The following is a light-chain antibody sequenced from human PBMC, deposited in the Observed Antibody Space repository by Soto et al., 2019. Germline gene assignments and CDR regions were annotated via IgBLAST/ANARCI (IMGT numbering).Light chain of an antibody. CDR1: QSVSSN. V-gene: IGKV3-15*01. J-gene: IGKJ1*01. CDR2: DTS. Sequence: DIVMTQSPATLSVSPGERATLSCRASQSVSSNLAWYQQKPGQAPNLLIYDTSTRASGIPARFSGSGSGTDFTLTISSLQSEDFAVYYCQQYNNWPRTFGQGTKVEIK. CDR3: QQYNNWPRT.